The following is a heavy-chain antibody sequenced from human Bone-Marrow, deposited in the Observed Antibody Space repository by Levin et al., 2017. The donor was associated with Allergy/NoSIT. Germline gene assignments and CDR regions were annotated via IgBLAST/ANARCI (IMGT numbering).Heavy chain of an antibody. Sequence: SETLSLTCAVSGGSISSSHWWNWVRQTPGKGLEWIGEIYHSGSTNYNPSLNSRVTISLDKSKNQLSLKLSSVTAADSAVYYCARALYCSGDNCYSFLDYWGQGTLVTVSS. CDR1: GGSISSSHW. V-gene: IGHV4-4*02. CDR2: IYHSGST. J-gene: IGHJ4*02. D-gene: IGHD2-15*01. CDR3: ARALYCSGDNCYSFLDY.